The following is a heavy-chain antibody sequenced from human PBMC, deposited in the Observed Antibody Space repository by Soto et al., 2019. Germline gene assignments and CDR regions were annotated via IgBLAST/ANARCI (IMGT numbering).Heavy chain of an antibody. V-gene: IGHV3-23*01. CDR3: AKDPGYSSSWSIPRVGF. Sequence: EVQLLESGGGLVQPGGCLRLSCAASGYTFSSYAMSWVRQAPGKGLEWVSAISGSGGSTYYADSVKGRFTISRDNSKNALYLQMNSLRAEDTAVYYCAKDPGYSSSWSIPRVGFWGQGTLVTVSS. D-gene: IGHD6-13*01. CDR1: GYTFSSYA. J-gene: IGHJ4*02. CDR2: ISGSGGST.